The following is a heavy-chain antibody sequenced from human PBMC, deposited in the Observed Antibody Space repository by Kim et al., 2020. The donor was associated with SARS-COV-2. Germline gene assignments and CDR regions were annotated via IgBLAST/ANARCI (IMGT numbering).Heavy chain of an antibody. CDR1: GYTFTSYA. CDR2: INAGNGNT. CDR3: ARSLGDYFLFDI. D-gene: IGHD4-17*01. V-gene: IGHV1-3*01. J-gene: IGHJ3*02. Sequence: ASVKVSCKASGYTFTSYAMHWVRQAPGQRLEWMGWINAGNGNTKYSQKFQGRVTITRDTSASTAYMELSSLRSEDTAVYYCARSLGDYFLFDIWGQGTMVTVSS.